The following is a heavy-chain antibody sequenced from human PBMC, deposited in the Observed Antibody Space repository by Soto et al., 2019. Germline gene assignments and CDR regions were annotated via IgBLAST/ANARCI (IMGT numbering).Heavy chain of an antibody. J-gene: IGHJ6*02. D-gene: IGHD3-22*01. Sequence: QVQLQESGPGLVKPSQTLSLTCTVSGDSISDVDYYWSWVRQTPREGLEWIGAFYDSGTSYYSPSLKSRMTISVDSSKNQFSLTLTSVTAADTAVYYCARGTRDYFDTTGPRYGMDVWGQGTTVTVSS. CDR2: FYDSGTS. V-gene: IGHV4-30-4*01. CDR1: GDSISDVDYY. CDR3: ARGTRDYFDTTGPRYGMDV.